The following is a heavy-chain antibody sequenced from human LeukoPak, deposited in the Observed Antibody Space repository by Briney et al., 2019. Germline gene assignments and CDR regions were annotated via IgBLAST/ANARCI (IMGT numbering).Heavy chain of an antibody. CDR1: AGSISSGSYY. J-gene: IGHJ4*02. CDR2: IHISGST. V-gene: IGHV4-61*02. Sequence: SETLSLTCTVSAGSISSGSYYWSWIRQPAGKGLDWIGRIHISGSTNYNPSLKSRVTISVDTSKTQFSLKPSSVAAADTAVYYCASAYGGSFYFGFWGQGTLVTVSS. D-gene: IGHD1-26*01. CDR3: ASAYGGSFYFGF.